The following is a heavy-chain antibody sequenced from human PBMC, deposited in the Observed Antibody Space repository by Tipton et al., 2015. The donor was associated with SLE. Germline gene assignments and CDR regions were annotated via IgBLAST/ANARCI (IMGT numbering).Heavy chain of an antibody. D-gene: IGHD1-26*01. CDR3: ASLGVVGATEGVY. V-gene: IGHV4-31*03. CDR2: ISSSGST. CDR1: GGSISSGGYY. Sequence: TLSLTCTVSGGSISSGGYYWSWIRQHPGKGLEWIGYISSSGSTYYNPSLKSRLTISIDMSEKHFSLKLTSVSAADTAVYYCASLGVVGATEGVYWGQGTLVTVSS. J-gene: IGHJ4*02.